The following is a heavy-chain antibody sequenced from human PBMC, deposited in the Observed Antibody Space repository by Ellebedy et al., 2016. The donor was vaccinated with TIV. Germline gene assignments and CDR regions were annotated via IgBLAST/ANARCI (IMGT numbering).Heavy chain of an antibody. CDR1: GFTFSSYW. CDR2: ISGSGGST. CDR3: AKERYSYGPKFDY. D-gene: IGHD5-18*01. J-gene: IGHJ4*02. V-gene: IGHV3-23*01. Sequence: GESLKISXAASGFTFSSYWMHWVRQAPGKGLEWVSAISGSGGSTYYADSVKGRFTISRDNSKNTLYLQMNSLRAEDTAVYYCAKERYSYGPKFDYWGQGTLVTVSS.